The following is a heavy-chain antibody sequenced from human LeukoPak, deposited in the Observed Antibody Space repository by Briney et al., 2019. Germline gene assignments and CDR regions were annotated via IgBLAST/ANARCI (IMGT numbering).Heavy chain of an antibody. CDR3: ARLLQVYYYYYMDV. CDR2: IYTSGST. V-gene: IGHV4-4*07. D-gene: IGHD1-26*01. CDR1: GGSISSYY. Sequence: SETLSLTCTVSGGSISSYYWSWIRQPAGKGLEWIGRIYTSGSTNYNPSLKSRVTMSVDTSKNQFSLKLSSVTAADTAVYYCARLLQVYYYYYMDVWGKGTTVTVSS. J-gene: IGHJ6*03.